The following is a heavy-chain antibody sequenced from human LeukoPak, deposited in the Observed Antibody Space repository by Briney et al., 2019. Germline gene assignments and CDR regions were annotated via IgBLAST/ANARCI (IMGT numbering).Heavy chain of an antibody. V-gene: IGHV1-46*01. CDR3: ARVPPDDSSGWYYFDY. CDR1: GYTFTSYY. D-gene: IGHD6-19*01. CDR2: INPSGGST. J-gene: IGHJ4*02. Sequence: ASVKVSCKASGYTFTSYYMHWVRQAPGQGLEWMGIINPSGGSTSYAQKFQGRVTMTRDTSTSTVYMELSSLRSEDTAVYYCARVPPDDSSGWYYFDYWGQRTLVTVSS.